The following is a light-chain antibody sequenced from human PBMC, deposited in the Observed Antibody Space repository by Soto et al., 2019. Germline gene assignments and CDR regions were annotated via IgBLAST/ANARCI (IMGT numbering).Light chain of an antibody. V-gene: IGKV3-11*01. CDR3: QTRTYWHPT. Sequence: EIVLTQSPATLSLSPGERATLSCRASQSVSSYLAWYQQKPGQAPRLLIYDASNRATGIPARFSGSGSGTDFTLSISRLEPDDFSVYYCQTRTYWHPTFGPGDQVDIK. CDR1: QSVSSY. CDR2: DAS. J-gene: IGKJ3*01.